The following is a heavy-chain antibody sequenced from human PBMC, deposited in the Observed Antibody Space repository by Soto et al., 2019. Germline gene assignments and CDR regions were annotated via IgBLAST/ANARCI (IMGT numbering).Heavy chain of an antibody. CDR2: INHSGST. CDR3: ARGRVVPAATRFGWYFDL. J-gene: IGHJ2*01. Sequence: QVQLQQWGAGLLRPSETLSLTCAVYGGSFSDYYWSWIRQPPGKGLEWIGEINHSGSTNYNPSLKSRGTISVDASKNQFSLRLSSVTAADTGVYYCARGRVVPAATRFGWYFDLWGRGTLVTVSS. V-gene: IGHV4-34*01. CDR1: GGSFSDYY. D-gene: IGHD2-2*01.